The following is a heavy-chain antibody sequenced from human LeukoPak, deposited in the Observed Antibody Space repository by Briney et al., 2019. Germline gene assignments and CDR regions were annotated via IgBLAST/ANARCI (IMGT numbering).Heavy chain of an antibody. J-gene: IGHJ4*02. CDR1: GGSISSYY. Sequence: SETLSLTCTVSGGSISSYYWSWIRQPAGKGLEWIGRIYTSGSTNYNPSLKSRVTMSVDTSKNQFSLKLSSVTAADTAVYYCARDRYYYDSSGYRLFDYWGQGTLVTVSS. V-gene: IGHV4-4*07. CDR3: ARDRYYYDSSGYRLFDY. D-gene: IGHD3-22*01. CDR2: IYTSGST.